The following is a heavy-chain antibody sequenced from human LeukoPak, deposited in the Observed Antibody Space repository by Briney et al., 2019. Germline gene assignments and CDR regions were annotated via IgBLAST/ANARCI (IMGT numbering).Heavy chain of an antibody. CDR3: ATSSPMVRPDFDY. D-gene: IGHD3-10*01. J-gene: IGHJ4*02. CDR2: INSDGSST. CDR1: GFTFSSYW. V-gene: IGHV3-74*03. Sequence: GGSLRLSCAASGFTFSSYWMHWVRQVPGKGLVWVSRINSDGSSTKYVDSVKGRFTISRDNSKNTLYLQMNSLRAEDTAVYYCATSSPMVRPDFDYWGQGTLVTVSS.